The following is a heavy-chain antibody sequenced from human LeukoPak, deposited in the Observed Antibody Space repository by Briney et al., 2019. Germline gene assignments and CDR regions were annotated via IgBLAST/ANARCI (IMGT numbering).Heavy chain of an antibody. CDR1: GGSISDNSYY. V-gene: IGHV4-39*01. J-gene: IGHJ4*02. Sequence: PSETLSLTCTVSGGSISDNSYYWGWIRQPPGKGLEWIGSMSYSGNTYYNPSLTSRVTISVDTSKNQFSLSLSSVTAADTAVYYCSRGVSKWEFLDWGQGTLATVSP. CDR3: SRGVSKWEFLD. CDR2: MSYSGNT. D-gene: IGHD1-26*01.